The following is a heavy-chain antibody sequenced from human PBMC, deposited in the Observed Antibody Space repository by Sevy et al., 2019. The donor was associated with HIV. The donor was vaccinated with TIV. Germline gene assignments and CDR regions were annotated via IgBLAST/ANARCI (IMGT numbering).Heavy chain of an antibody. CDR3: ARVVSADDYSNEDAFDI. D-gene: IGHD4-4*01. V-gene: IGHV4-4*07. CDR1: GGSISSYY. Sequence: SETLSLTCTVSGGSISSYYWSWIRQPAGKGLEWIGRIYTSGSTNYNPSLKSRVTMSVDTSKNQFSLKLSSVTAADTAVYYCARVVSADDYSNEDAFDIWGQGTMVTVSS. CDR2: IYTSGST. J-gene: IGHJ3*02.